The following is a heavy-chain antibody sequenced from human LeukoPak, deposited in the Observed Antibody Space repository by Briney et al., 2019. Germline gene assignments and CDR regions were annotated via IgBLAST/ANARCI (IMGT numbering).Heavy chain of an antibody. CDR2: ISSSSSYI. CDR3: ARDQKGPTVTTFDY. CDR1: GFTFSSYS. Sequence: GGSLRLSCAASGFTFSSYSMNWVRQAPGQGLEWVSSISSSSSYIYYADSVKGRFTISRDDAKNSLYLQMNSLRAEDTAVYYCARDQKGPTVTTFDYWGQGTLVTVSS. D-gene: IGHD4-17*01. J-gene: IGHJ4*02. V-gene: IGHV3-21*01.